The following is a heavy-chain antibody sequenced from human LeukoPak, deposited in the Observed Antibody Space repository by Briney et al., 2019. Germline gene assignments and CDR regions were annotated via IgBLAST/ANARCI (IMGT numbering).Heavy chain of an antibody. CDR1: GGSISSGGYY. CDR2: IYYRGST. J-gene: IGHJ3*02. D-gene: IGHD3-10*02. V-gene: IGHV4-61*08. CDR3: ARHVGLGDAFDI. Sequence: SQTLSLTCTVSGGSISSGGYYWSWIRQPPGKGLEWIGYIYYRGSTTYNPSLKSRVTISVDTSKNQFSLKLSSVTAADTAVYYCARHVGLGDAFDIWGQGTMVTVSS.